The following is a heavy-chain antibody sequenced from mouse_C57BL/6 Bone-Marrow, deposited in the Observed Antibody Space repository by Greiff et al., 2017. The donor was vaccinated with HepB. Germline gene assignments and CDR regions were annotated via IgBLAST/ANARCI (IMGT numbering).Heavy chain of an antibody. CDR3: ARGGYYCGSSYGWYFDV. CDR2: IYPGSGST. D-gene: IGHD1-1*01. J-gene: IGHJ1*03. CDR1: GYTFTSYW. V-gene: IGHV1-55*01. Sequence: QVQLQQPGAELVKPGASVKMSCKASGYTFTSYWITWVQQRPGQGLEWIGDIYPGSGSTNYNEKFKSKATLTVDTSSSTAYMQLSSLTSEDSAVYYGARGGYYCGSSYGWYFDVWGTGTTVTVSS.